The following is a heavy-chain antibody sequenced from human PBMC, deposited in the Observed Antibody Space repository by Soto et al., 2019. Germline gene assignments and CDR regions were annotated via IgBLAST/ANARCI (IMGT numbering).Heavy chain of an antibody. Sequence: EVQLLESGGGLVQPGGSLSLSCAGSGFALSSFAMNWVRQAPGKGLEWVSASSGTGVNAYYTDSVRGRFTVSRDNSKNTVFLEMNSLRVEDTAVYYCAYVLGWGQGTLVTVSS. CDR3: AYVLG. CDR1: GFALSSFA. D-gene: IGHD2-8*02. V-gene: IGHV3-23*01. CDR2: SSGTGVNA. J-gene: IGHJ4*02.